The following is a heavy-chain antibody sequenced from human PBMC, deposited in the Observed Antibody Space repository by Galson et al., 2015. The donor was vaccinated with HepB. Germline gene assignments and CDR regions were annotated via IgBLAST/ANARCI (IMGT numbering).Heavy chain of an antibody. CDR2: INPGNGNT. CDR3: ARPDQGYYDNSGYY. D-gene: IGHD3-22*01. Sequence: SCKASGYTFISYTVHWVRQAPGQRLEWMGLINPGNGNTKYSQKFQGRVTITRDTSASTAYMELSSLRSEDTAVYYCARPDQGYYDNSGYYWGQGSLLTVFS. CDR1: GYTFISYT. V-gene: IGHV1-3*01. J-gene: IGHJ4*02.